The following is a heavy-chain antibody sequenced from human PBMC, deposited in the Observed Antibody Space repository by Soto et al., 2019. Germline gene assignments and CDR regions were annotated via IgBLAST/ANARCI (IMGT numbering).Heavy chain of an antibody. J-gene: IGHJ6*02. CDR2: IIPILGIA. CDR3: ADLVGAATAIRL. CDR1: GGTFSSYS. V-gene: IGHV1-69*02. Sequence: QVQLVQSGAEVKKPGSSVKVSCKASGGTFSSYSISWVRQAPGQGLEWMGSIIPILGIANYAQKFHGRVTITADKATLTAYLELSIRISADTAVYSCADLVGAATAIRLWGQGTTFTFAS. D-gene: IGHD2-15*01.